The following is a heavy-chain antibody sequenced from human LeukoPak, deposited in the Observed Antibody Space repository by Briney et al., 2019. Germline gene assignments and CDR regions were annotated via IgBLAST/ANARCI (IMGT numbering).Heavy chain of an antibody. D-gene: IGHD2-2*02. J-gene: IGHJ3*02. CDR3: ATCNSCYSRAFDI. Sequence: PSETLSLTCTVSGGSISGYYWSWIRQPAGKGLEWIGRIYTSGSTNYNPSLKSRVTMSVDTSKNQFSLKLSSVTAADTAVYYCATCNSCYSRAFDIWGQGTMVTVSS. CDR2: IYTSGST. V-gene: IGHV4-4*07. CDR1: GGSISGYY.